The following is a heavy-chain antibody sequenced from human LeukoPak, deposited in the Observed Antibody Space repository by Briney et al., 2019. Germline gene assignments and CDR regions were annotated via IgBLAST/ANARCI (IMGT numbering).Heavy chain of an antibody. CDR2: IKQDGSEK. CDR3: AKGGGGRLIYYYYMDV. J-gene: IGHJ6*03. V-gene: IGHV3-7*03. D-gene: IGHD3-16*01. Sequence: GGSLRLSCAASGFTFSSYWMNWVRQAPGKGLEWVANIKQDGSEKYYVDSVKGRLTISRDNAKNSLYLQMNSLRAEDMALYYCAKGGGGRLIYYYYMDVWGKGTTVTVSS. CDR1: GFTFSSYW.